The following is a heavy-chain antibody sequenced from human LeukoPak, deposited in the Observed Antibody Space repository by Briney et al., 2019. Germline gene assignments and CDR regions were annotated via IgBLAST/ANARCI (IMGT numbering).Heavy chain of an antibody. D-gene: IGHD2-2*01. CDR3: ARDLGYCSSTSCRRDY. CDR2: IIPIFGTA. CDR1: GGTFSSYA. J-gene: IGHJ4*02. Sequence: GSSVKVSCKASGGTFSSYAISWVRQAPGQGLEWMGGIIPIFGTANYAQKFQGRVTITTDESTSTAYMELSSLRSDDTAVYYCARDLGYCSSTSCRRDYWGQGTLVTVSS. V-gene: IGHV1-69*05.